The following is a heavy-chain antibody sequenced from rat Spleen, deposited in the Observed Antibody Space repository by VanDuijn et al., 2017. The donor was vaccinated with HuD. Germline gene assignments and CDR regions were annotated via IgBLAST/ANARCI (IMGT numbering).Heavy chain of an antibody. V-gene: IGHV5S13*01. D-gene: IGHD4-3*01. CDR3: ARQDTSGYSNWFTY. Sequence: EVQLVESGGDLVQPGRSLKLSCAASGFTFNNYDMAWVRQDSTKGLEWVASISPSGGGTYYRDSVKGRFTVSRDNARSTQYLQMDSLRSEDTATYYCARQDTSGYSNWFTYWGQGTLVTVSS. J-gene: IGHJ3*01. CDR1: GFTFNNYD. CDR2: ISPSGGGT.